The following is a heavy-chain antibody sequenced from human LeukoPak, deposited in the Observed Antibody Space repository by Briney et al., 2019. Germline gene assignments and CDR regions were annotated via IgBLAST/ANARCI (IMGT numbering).Heavy chain of an antibody. CDR3: IRQTATVHYYYYYYYMDV. J-gene: IGHJ6*03. D-gene: IGHD3-3*02. CDR1: GFTFSSSS. CDR2: IRSRVNNYAT. V-gene: IGHV3-73*01. Sequence: PGGSLRLSCAASGFTFSSSSMHWVRQASGKGLEWVGHIRSRVNNYATAYAASVKGRFTISRDDSKNTAFLEMHSLKTEDTAVYYCIRQTATVHYYYYYYYMDVWGTGTTVTVSS.